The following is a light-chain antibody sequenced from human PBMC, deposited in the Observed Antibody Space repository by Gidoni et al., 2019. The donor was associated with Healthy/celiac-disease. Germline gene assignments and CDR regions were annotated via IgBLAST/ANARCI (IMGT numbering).Light chain of an antibody. CDR2: SNN. V-gene: IGLV1-44*01. Sequence: HSVLPQPPSASGTPGQRVTISCSGSSSNIGSTTVNWYQQLPGTAPKLPIYSNNQRPSGVPDRFSGSKSGTSASLAISGLQSEDEADYYCAAWDDSLNGNWVFGGGTKLTVL. J-gene: IGLJ3*02. CDR1: SSNIGSTT. CDR3: AAWDDSLNGNWV.